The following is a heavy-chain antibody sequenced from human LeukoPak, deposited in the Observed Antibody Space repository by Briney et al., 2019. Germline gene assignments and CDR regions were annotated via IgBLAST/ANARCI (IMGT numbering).Heavy chain of an antibody. CDR2: ISDGESP. D-gene: IGHD2-2*01. Sequence: SETLSLTCSVSGGSISYYYWTWIRQFPGKGLEWIGYISDGESPDYNPSLQSRVTIYVDSSKNQFFLNLTSVTAADTAVYYCAQDRFSFVHWAQGTLVTVSS. J-gene: IGHJ1*01. CDR1: GGSISYYY. V-gene: IGHV4-59*01. CDR3: AQDRFSFVH.